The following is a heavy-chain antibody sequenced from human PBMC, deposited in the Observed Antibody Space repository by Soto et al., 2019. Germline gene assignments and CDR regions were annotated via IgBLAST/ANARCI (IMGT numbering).Heavy chain of an antibody. CDR2: IKQDGSDK. CDR1: GFTFSSYW. J-gene: IGHJ6*02. V-gene: IGHV3-7*01. CDR3: AKDCADSQLLVRGVINYYYYGMDV. D-gene: IGHD6-19*01. Sequence: GGSLRLSCAASGFTFSSYWMSRVRQAPGKGLKWVANIKQDGSDKYYADSVKGRFTISRDNSKNTLYLQMNSLRAEDTAVYYCAKDCADSQLLVRGVINYYYYGMDVWGQGTTVTVSS.